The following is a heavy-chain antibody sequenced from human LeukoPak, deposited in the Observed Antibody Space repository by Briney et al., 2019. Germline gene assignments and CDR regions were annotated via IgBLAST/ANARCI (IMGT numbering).Heavy chain of an antibody. CDR2: ISNNGGYT. Sequence: GGSLRLSCAASGFTLSSSAMSWVRQAPGKGLEWVSAISNNGGYTYCADSVQGRFTISRDNSKSTLCLQMNSLRAEDTAVYYCAKQLGYCSDGSCYFPYWGQGTLVTVSS. J-gene: IGHJ4*02. D-gene: IGHD2-15*01. CDR1: GFTLSSSA. CDR3: AKQLGYCSDGSCYFPY. V-gene: IGHV3-23*01.